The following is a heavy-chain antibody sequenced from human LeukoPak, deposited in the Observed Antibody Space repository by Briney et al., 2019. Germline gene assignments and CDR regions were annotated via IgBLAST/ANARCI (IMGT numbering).Heavy chain of an antibody. D-gene: IGHD6-13*01. V-gene: IGHV1-24*01. Sequence: ASVKVSCKVSGYTLTELSMHWVRQAPGKGLEWMGGFDPEDGETIYAQKFQGRVTITRDTSASTAYMELSSLRSEDAAVYYCARGAGLYYFDYWGQGTLVTVSS. J-gene: IGHJ4*02. CDR3: ARGAGLYYFDY. CDR1: GYTLTELS. CDR2: FDPEDGET.